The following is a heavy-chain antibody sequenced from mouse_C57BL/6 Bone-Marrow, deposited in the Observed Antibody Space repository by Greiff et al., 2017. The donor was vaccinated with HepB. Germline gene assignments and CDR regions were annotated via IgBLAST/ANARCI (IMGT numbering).Heavy chain of an antibody. J-gene: IGHJ2*01. CDR3: AREFLFMNYGSSYHY. D-gene: IGHD1-1*01. Sequence: SGTELVKPGASVKLSCKASGYTFTSYWMHWVKQRPGQGLEWIGNINPSNGGTNYNEKFKSKATLTVDKSSSTAYMQLSSLTSEDSAVYYCAREFLFMNYGSSYHYWGQGTTLTVSS. CDR1: GYTFTSYW. CDR2: INPSNGGT. V-gene: IGHV1-53*01.